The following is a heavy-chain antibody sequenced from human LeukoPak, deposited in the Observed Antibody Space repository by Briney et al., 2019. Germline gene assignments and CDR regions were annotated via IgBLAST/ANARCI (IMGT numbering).Heavy chain of an antibody. D-gene: IGHD3-10*01. J-gene: IGHJ5*02. CDR3: ARADPNASGYFYRFNWFDP. V-gene: IGHV4-59*01. Sequence: SETLSLTCTVSGGSISSYYWNWVRQPPGKGLECIGNIYSSGRPDYNPPLKSRVTISLDTSKFQLSLRLNSVTAADTAVYYCARADPNASGYFYRFNWFDPWGQGTLVTVSS. CDR2: IYSSGRP. CDR1: GGSISSYY.